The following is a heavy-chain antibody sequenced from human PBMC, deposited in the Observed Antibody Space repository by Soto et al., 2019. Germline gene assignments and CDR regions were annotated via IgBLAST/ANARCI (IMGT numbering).Heavy chain of an antibody. Sequence: VASVKVSCKASGGSFGKSAINWVRQTPGQGREWVGGFIPVYRTLNYAQKFQGRDASTADESTGTADMTLSSLASNDTAVYYCATGVIWIGYFSVDSWGQGTRVTVSS. J-gene: IGHJ5*01. CDR3: ATGVIWIGYFSVDS. CDR1: GGSFGKSA. CDR2: FIPVYRTL. V-gene: IGHV1-69*13. D-gene: IGHD3-3*01.